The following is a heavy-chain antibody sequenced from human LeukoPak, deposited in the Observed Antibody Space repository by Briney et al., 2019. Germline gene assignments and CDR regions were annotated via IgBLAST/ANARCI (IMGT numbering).Heavy chain of an antibody. CDR2: INPNSGGT. J-gene: IGHJ5*02. Sequence: ASVTVSFTASGYTFTVYYMHWVRQAPGQGVEGMGWINPNSGGTNYEQKFQGRVTMTRDTSISTAYMELSRLRSDDTAVYYCARYFFLGSGSYYHRFDPWGQGTLVTVSS. CDR3: ARYFFLGSGSYYHRFDP. CDR1: GYTFTVYY. V-gene: IGHV1-2*02. D-gene: IGHD3-10*01.